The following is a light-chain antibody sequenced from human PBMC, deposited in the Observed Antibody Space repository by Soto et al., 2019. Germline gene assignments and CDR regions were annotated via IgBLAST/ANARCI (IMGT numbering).Light chain of an antibody. CDR2: WSS. J-gene: IGKJ2*01. V-gene: IGKV4-1*01. Sequence: DIVMTQSPDSLAVSLGERAIINCKSSQTVLYSSNNKNYLAWYQQKPRQPPKLLIYWSSTRESGVPDRFSGSGSGTDFTLSISSLQAEDVAVYYCQQYYSTPYTFGQGTKLEIK. CDR1: QTVLYSSNNKNY. CDR3: QQYYSTPYT.